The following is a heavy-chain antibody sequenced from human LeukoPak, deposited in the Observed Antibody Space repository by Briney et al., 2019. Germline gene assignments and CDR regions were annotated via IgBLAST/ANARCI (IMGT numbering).Heavy chain of an antibody. J-gene: IGHJ3*02. Sequence: GGSLRLSCAASGFTLDDYAMHWVRQAPGKGLEWVSGISWNSGSIGYADSVKGRFTISRDNAKNSLYLQMNSLRAEDTALYYCAKDFYESMRSRDGYNLLDDAFDIWGQGTMVTVSS. V-gene: IGHV3-9*01. D-gene: IGHD5-24*01. CDR3: AKDFYESMRSRDGYNLLDDAFDI. CDR1: GFTLDDYA. CDR2: ISWNSGSI.